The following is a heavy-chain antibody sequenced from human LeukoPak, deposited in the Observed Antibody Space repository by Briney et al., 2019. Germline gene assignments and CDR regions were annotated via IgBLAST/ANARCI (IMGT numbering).Heavy chain of an antibody. Sequence: ASVKVSCKASGYTFTSYGISWVRQAPGQGLEWMGWISAYNGNTNYAQKLQGRVTMTTDTSTSTAYMELRSLRSDDTAVYYCARPARSYYYGSGSYYNGYYYGMDVWGQGTTVTVSS. CDR2: ISAYNGNT. V-gene: IGHV1-18*01. J-gene: IGHJ6*02. D-gene: IGHD3-10*01. CDR3: ARPARSYYYGSGSYYNGYYYGMDV. CDR1: GYTFTSYG.